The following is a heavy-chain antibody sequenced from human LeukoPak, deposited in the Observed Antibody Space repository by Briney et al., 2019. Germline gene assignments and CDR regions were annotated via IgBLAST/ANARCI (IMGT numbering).Heavy chain of an antibody. D-gene: IGHD2-21*01. Sequence: SETLSLTCTVSGGPISSYYWSWIRQPAGKGLEWIGRIYTSGSTNYNPSLKSRVTMSVDTSKNQFSLKLSSVTAADTAVYYCARGIPSSLPTAFDFWGQGTMVTVSS. CDR2: IYTSGST. V-gene: IGHV4-4*07. J-gene: IGHJ3*01. CDR3: ARGIPSSLPTAFDF. CDR1: GGPISSYY.